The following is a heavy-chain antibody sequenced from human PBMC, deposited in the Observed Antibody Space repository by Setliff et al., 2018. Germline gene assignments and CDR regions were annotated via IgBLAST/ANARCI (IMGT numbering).Heavy chain of an antibody. V-gene: IGHV4-31*11. CDR1: GVSISSASYH. Sequence: SETLSLTCVVSGVSISSASYHWNWIRQRPRKGLEWIGYIYYSGSTHYSPSLKSRLTISVDTSKNHFSLKLNSVTAADTAVYYCARGDSFYYFMDVWGKGTTVTVSS. J-gene: IGHJ6*03. CDR2: IYYSGST. CDR3: ARGDSFYYFMDV.